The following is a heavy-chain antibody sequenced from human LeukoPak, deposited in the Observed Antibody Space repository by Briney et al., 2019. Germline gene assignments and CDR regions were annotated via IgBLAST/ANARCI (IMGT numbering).Heavy chain of an antibody. Sequence: VMVSCKASGYSFTDYYIHWVRQAPGQGLEWMGRINPKRGGTNYAQKFQGRVTLTRDTSISTAHMELSRLTSDDTAVYYCALLWFGELWTKDYWGQGTLVTVSS. V-gene: IGHV1-2*06. CDR1: GYSFTDYY. J-gene: IGHJ4*02. CDR2: INPKRGGT. CDR3: ALLWFGELWTKDY. D-gene: IGHD3-10*01.